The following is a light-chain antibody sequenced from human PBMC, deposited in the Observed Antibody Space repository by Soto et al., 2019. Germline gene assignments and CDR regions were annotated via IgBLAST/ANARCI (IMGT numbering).Light chain of an antibody. V-gene: IGKV3-20*01. CDR1: QSVTSSY. CDR2: GAS. J-gene: IGKJ1*01. CDR3: QQYGSSPPT. Sequence: IVLTQSPGTLSLSQGEKATLSCRASQSVTSSYLACYQQKPGQAPRLLIYGASSRATGIPDRFSGSGSGTDFTLTISRLEPEDFAVYYCQQYGSSPPTFGQGTKVDVK.